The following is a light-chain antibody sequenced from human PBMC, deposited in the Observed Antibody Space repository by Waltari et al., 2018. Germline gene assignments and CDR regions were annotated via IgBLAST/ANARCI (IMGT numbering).Light chain of an antibody. CDR2: RDN. CDR3: ASWDFSLSVWV. CDR1: SFNIGRNY. V-gene: IGLV1-47*01. J-gene: IGLJ3*02. Sequence: QSVLTQPPSASGTPGQKVTIPCSGGSFNIGRNYVNWYHHFAGSAPQLLFYRDNQRHSGVPARFSVSKSGTSASLAISDLRPEDEAAYYCASWDFSLSVWVFGGGSRLTVL.